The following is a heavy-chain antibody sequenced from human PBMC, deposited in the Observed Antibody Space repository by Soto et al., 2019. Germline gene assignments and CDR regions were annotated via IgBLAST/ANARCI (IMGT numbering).Heavy chain of an antibody. CDR1: GGSISSGGYS. Sequence: SETLSLTCAVSGGSISSGGYSWSWIRQPPGKGLEWIGYIYHSGSTYYNPSLKSRVTMTRDTSISTAYMELSRLRSDDTAVYYCARLVGDSSSWNNWFDPWGQGTLVTVSS. D-gene: IGHD6-13*01. CDR3: ARLVGDSSSWNNWFDP. V-gene: IGHV4-30-2*02. J-gene: IGHJ5*02. CDR2: IYHSGST.